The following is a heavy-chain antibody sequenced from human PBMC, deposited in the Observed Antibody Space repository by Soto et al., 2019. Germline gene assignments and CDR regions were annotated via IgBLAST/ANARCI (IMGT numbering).Heavy chain of an antibody. Sequence: QLQLQESGSGLVKPSQTLSLTCAVSGGSIDDYSWSWIRQPPGKGLEWIGYIYHYGNPPYNASLRXRXTXSXXRSKNQFSLTLRSVTAADTAVYYCARDVGYGRLDSWGQGSLVTVSS. CDR2: IYHYGNP. CDR3: ARDVGYGRLDS. D-gene: IGHD1-1*01. J-gene: IGHJ4*02. V-gene: IGHV4-30-2*01. CDR1: GGSIDDYS.